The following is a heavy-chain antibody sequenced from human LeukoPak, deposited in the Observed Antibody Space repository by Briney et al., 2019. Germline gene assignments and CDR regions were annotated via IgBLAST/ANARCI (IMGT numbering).Heavy chain of an antibody. CDR2: ISSSSSYI. CDR1: GFTFNTYN. V-gene: IGHV3-21*01. D-gene: IGHD3-22*01. CDR3: ASPYYYDRSSYYHFIDH. J-gene: IGHJ4*02. Sequence: PGGSLRLSCAGSGFTFNTYNMNWVRQAPGKGLEWVSSISSSSSYIYYADSVKGRFTISRDNAKNSLYLQMNNLRTEDTAVYYCASPYYYDRSSYYHFIDHWGRGTLVTVSS.